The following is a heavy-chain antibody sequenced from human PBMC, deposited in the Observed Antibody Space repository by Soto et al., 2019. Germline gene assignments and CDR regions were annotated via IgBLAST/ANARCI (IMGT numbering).Heavy chain of an antibody. CDR1: GVTVSSNY. J-gene: IGHJ4*02. CDR2: IYSGGST. CDR3: XXXXXXXGGGYFDY. D-gene: IGHD3-10*01. Sequence: EVQLVESGGGLVQPGGSLRLSCAASGVTVSSNYMSWVRQAPGKGLEWVSVIYSGGSTYYADSVKGRFTISRDNSKNTXXXXXXXXXXXXXXXYYXXXXXXXXGGGYFDYWGQGTLVTVSS. V-gene: IGHV3-66*01.